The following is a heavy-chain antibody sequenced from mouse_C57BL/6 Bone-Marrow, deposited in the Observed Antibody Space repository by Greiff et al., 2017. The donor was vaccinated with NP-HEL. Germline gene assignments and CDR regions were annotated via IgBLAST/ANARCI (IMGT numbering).Heavy chain of an antibody. Sequence: VQLKQSGPGLVKPSQSLSLTCSVTGYSITSGYYWNWIRQFPGNKLEWMGYISYDGSNNYNPSLKNRISITRDTSKNRFFLKLNSVTTEDTATYYCARAPNYFGSSESDVWGTGTTVTVSS. V-gene: IGHV3-6*01. CDR3: ARAPNYFGSSESDV. CDR2: ISYDGSN. J-gene: IGHJ1*03. D-gene: IGHD1-1*01. CDR1: GYSITSGYY.